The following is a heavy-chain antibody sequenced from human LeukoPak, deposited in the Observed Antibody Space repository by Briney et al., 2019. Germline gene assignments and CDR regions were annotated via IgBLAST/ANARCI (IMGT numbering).Heavy chain of an antibody. D-gene: IGHD1-26*01. CDR3: ARDRIVGATSFWFDP. V-gene: IGHV3-21*01. CDR1: GFTFSSYS. Sequence: GGSLRLSCAASGFTFSSYSMNWVRQAPGKGLEWVSSISSSSSYIYYADSVKGRFTISRDNAKNSLYLQMSSLRAEDTAVYYCARDRIVGATSFWFDPWGQGTLVTVSS. J-gene: IGHJ5*02. CDR2: ISSSSSYI.